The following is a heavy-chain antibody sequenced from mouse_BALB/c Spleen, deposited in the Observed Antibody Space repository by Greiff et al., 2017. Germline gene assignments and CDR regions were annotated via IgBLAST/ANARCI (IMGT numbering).Heavy chain of an antibody. J-gene: IGHJ3*01. CDR1: GYSITSDYA. CDR2: ISYSGSN. Sequence: EVQLQESGPGLVKPSQSLSLTCTVTGYSITSDYAWNCLRQSPGNKLEWMGFISYSGSNSYNPSLKSRTFITRVTSKNQFFLQLNSVTTEDTATYYYARDWCAYWGQGTLVTVSA. V-gene: IGHV3-2*02. CDR3: ARDWCAY.